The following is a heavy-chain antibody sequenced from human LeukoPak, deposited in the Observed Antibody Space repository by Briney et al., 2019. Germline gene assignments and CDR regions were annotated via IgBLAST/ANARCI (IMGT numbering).Heavy chain of an antibody. CDR1: GFTFSSYS. CDR3: AGPDDIVVVPAAGKAEYFQH. J-gene: IGHJ1*01. D-gene: IGHD2-2*01. Sequence: GGSLRLSCAATGFTFSSYSMNWVRQAPGKGLEWVSSISSSSSYIYYADSVKGRFTISRDNAKNSLYLQMNSLRAEDTAVYYCAGPDDIVVVPAAGKAEYFQHWGQGTLVTVSS. CDR2: ISSSSSYI. V-gene: IGHV3-21*01.